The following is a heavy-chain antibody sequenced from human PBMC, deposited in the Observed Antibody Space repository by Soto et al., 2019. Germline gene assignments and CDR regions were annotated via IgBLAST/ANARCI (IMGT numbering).Heavy chain of an antibody. Sequence: VGSLRLSCAASGFTFSDYYMSWIRQAPGKGLEWVSYISSSGSTIYYADSVKGRFTISRDNAKNSLYLQMNSLRAEDTAVYYCASPRGDYDYYGMDVWGQGTTVTVSS. CDR2: ISSSGSTI. V-gene: IGHV3-11*01. J-gene: IGHJ6*02. CDR3: ASPRGDYDYYGMDV. CDR1: GFTFSDYY.